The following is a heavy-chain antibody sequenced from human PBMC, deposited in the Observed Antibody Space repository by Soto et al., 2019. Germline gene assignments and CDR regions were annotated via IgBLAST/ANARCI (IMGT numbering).Heavy chain of an antibody. CDR2: ISSYSRYI. D-gene: IGHD2-21*02. CDR3: ARAYCGGDCLWDYRGMDV. Sequence: GGSLRLSCAVSGLTFTSYNMNWFRQAPGKGLEWVSSISSYSRYIYYADSLKGRFTIPRDNAKDTLYLQMNSLRAEDKAVYYCARAYCGGDCLWDYRGMDVWGQGTTVTVSS. CDR1: GLTFTSYN. J-gene: IGHJ6*02. V-gene: IGHV3-21*01.